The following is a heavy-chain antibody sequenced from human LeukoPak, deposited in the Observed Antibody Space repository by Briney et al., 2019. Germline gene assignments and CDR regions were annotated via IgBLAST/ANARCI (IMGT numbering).Heavy chain of an antibody. J-gene: IGHJ4*02. D-gene: IGHD2-15*01. CDR1: GVSISSCGYY. CDR3: ARADCSGGSCYTFDS. CDR2: IYDSGST. Sequence: SQTLSLTCTVSGVSISSCGYYWSWIRQHPGKGLEWIGYIYDSGSTYYNPSLKSRVTISVDTSKNQFSLKLSSVTAADTAVYYCARADCSGGSCYTFDSWGQGTLVTVSS. V-gene: IGHV4-31*03.